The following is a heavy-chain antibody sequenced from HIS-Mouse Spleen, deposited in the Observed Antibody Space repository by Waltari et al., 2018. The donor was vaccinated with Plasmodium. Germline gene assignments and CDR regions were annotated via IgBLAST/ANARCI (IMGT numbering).Heavy chain of an antibody. J-gene: IGHJ4*02. CDR2: ISYDGSNK. Sequence: QVQLVESGGGVVQPGRSLRLSCAASGFTFSSYGMHWVRQAPGKGLEWVAVISYDGSNKYYADSVKGRFTISRDNSKNTLYRQMNSLRAEDTAVYYCAKAQGVINFDYWGQGTLVTVSS. CDR3: AKAQGVINFDY. D-gene: IGHD3-16*01. CDR1: GFTFSSYG. V-gene: IGHV3-30*18.